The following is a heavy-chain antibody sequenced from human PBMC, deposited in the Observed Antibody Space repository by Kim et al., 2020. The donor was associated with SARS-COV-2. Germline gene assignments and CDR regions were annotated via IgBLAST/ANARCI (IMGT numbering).Heavy chain of an antibody. CDR1: GGSFTFSGYC. V-gene: IGHV4-39*01. Sequence: SETLSLTCTVSGGSFTFSGYCWGWIRQPPGKGLEWIGHLCYSGTTDYNPSLKSRVTISIDTSKNQISLHLSSVTVADTALFYCARRPFSASGGGFDSWGQGTLVTVSS. D-gene: IGHD3-10*01. CDR2: LCYSGTT. J-gene: IGHJ4*02. CDR3: ARRPFSASGGGFDS.